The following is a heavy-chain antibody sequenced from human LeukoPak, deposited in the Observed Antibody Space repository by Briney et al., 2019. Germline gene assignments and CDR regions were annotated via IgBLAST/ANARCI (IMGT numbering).Heavy chain of an antibody. J-gene: IGHJ5*02. V-gene: IGHV4-61*01. D-gene: IGHD1-20*01. CDR2: IYYSGST. CDR3: AGVPYNWNDLFWFDP. Sequence: SETLSLTCTVSGGSVSSGSYYWSWIRQPPGKGLEWIGYIYYSGSTNYNPSLKSRVTISVDTSKNQFSLKLSSVTAADTAVYYCAGVPYNWNDLFWFDPWGQGTLVTVSS. CDR1: GGSVSSGSYY.